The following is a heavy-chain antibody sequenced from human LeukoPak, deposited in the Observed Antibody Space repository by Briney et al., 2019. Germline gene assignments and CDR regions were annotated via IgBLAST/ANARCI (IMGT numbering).Heavy chain of an antibody. CDR1: GGSISGYY. V-gene: IGHV4-4*07. CDR2: IFGSGNT. CDR3: ARATATWYFDL. Sequence: SETLSLTCTVSGGSISGYYWSWIRQPAGKGLEWIGRIFGSGNTNYNPSLKGRVTMSLDTSKSQFSLNLRSVTDADTAVYYCARATATWYFDLWGRSTLVTVSS. D-gene: IGHD1-1*01. J-gene: IGHJ2*01.